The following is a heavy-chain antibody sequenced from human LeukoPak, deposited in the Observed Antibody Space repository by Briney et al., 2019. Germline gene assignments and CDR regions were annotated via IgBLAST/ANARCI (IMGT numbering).Heavy chain of an antibody. CDR1: GGSFSGYY. J-gene: IGHJ5*02. CDR3: ARKYYDILTGYYRGYNWFDP. Sequence: SETLSLTCAVYGGSFSGYYWSWIRQPPGKGLEWIGEINHSGSTNYNPSLKSRVTISVDTSKNQFSLKLSSVTAADTAVYYRARKYYDILTGYYRGYNWFDPWGQGTLVTVSS. D-gene: IGHD3-9*01. CDR2: INHSGST. V-gene: IGHV4-34*01.